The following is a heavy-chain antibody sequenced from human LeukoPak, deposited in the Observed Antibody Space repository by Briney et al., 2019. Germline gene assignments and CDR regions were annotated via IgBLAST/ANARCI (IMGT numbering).Heavy chain of an antibody. Sequence: SETLSLTCSVSGDSLSSGGYYWSWIRQHPGKGLEYIGYIYHTGGTYYNPSLKSRVTISVGTSNNQFSLKLNSVSAADTAVYYCARSGYCSGGNCYSNNAFDIWGQGTVVTVSS. CDR2: IYHTGGT. J-gene: IGHJ3*02. D-gene: IGHD2-15*01. CDR1: GDSLSSGGYY. CDR3: ARSGYCSGGNCYSNNAFDI. V-gene: IGHV4-31*03.